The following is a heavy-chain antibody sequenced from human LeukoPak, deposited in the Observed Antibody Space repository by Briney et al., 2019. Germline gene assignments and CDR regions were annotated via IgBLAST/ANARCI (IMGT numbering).Heavy chain of an antibody. J-gene: IGHJ5*02. CDR1: GFTFSDYY. D-gene: IGHD3-10*01. CDR2: ISSSGSNI. V-gene: IGHV3-11*01. Sequence: PGGSLRPSCAASGFTFSDYYMSWIREAPGKGLEWISYISSSGSNIFYADSVRGRFTISRDNAKNSLYLQMDSLRAEDTAVYYCARDRWFEQCLGPGRWFGPWGQGNLVTVSS. CDR3: ARDRWFEQCLGPGRWFGP.